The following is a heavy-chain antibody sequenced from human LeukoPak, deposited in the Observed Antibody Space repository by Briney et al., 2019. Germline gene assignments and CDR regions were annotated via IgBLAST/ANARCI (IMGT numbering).Heavy chain of an antibody. CDR3: AREPPDYRNWFDP. Sequence: GGSLRLSCAASGFTFTSYAIHWVRQAPGQRLEWMGWIIADNGDTEYSQKFRGRVTFTRDTSATTVYMELSSLRSEDTAVYYCAREPPDYRNWFDPWGQGTLVTVSS. CDR1: GFTFTSYA. J-gene: IGHJ5*02. V-gene: IGHV1-3*01. D-gene: IGHD4-11*01. CDR2: IIADNGDT.